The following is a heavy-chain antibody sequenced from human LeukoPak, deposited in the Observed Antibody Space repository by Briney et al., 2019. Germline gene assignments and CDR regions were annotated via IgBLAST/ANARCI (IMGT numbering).Heavy chain of an antibody. CDR3: ARDVYYDILTGYYTFDAFDI. J-gene: IGHJ3*02. CDR1: GFTFSSYS. V-gene: IGHV3-21*01. Sequence: GGSLRLSCAASGFTFSSYSMNWVRQAPGKGLEWVSSISSSSSYIYYADSVKGRFTISRDNAKNSLYLQMNSLRAEDTAVYYCARDVYYDILTGYYTFDAFDIWGQGTMVTVSS. D-gene: IGHD3-9*01. CDR2: ISSSSSYI.